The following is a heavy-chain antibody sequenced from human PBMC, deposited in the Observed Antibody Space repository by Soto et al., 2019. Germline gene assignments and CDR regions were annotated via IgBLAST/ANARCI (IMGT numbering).Heavy chain of an antibody. CDR3: ATNYGGNSRVYYYGMDV. J-gene: IGHJ6*02. D-gene: IGHD2-21*02. CDR1: GGTFSSYA. V-gene: IGHV1-69*13. Sequence: SVKVSCKASGGTFSSYAISWVRQAPGQGLEWMGGIIPIFGTANYAQKFQGRVTITADESTSTAYMELSSLRSEDTAVYYCATNYGGNSRVYYYGMDVWGQGTTVTVSS. CDR2: IIPIFGTA.